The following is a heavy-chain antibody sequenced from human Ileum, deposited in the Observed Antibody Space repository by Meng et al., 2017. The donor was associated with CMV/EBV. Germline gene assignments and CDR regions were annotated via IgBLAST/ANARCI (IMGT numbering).Heavy chain of an antibody. Sequence: ASVKVSCKASGYTFTSYAMHWVRQAPGQRLEWMGWSNAGTGNTKYSQEFQGRVTITRDRSINTAYMEVNRLTSDDTALYYCARGLILRTSITREDWFDPWGQGTLVTVSS. CDR3: ARGLILRTSITREDWFDP. J-gene: IGHJ5*02. D-gene: IGHD1-14*01. CDR2: SNAGTGNT. V-gene: IGHV1-3*02. CDR1: GYTFTSYA.